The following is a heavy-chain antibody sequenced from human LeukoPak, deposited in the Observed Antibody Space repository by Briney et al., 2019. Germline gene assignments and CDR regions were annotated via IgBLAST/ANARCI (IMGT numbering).Heavy chain of an antibody. Sequence: SETLPLICAVSEMSFSAYYWNWIRQSPGMGLEWIGEINYGGSTKYTPSLEGRGTILIDTSKNQFSLKLTSVTAADTAVYYCARGFPPGSGSRGSHAFDVWGQGTMVTVSS. V-gene: IGHV4-34*01. J-gene: IGHJ3*01. CDR3: ARGFPPGSGSRGSHAFDV. CDR1: EMSFSAYY. CDR2: INYGGST. D-gene: IGHD6-19*01.